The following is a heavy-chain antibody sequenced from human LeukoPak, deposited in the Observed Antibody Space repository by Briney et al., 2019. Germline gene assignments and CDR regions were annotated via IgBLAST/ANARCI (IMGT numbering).Heavy chain of an antibody. D-gene: IGHD6-19*01. V-gene: IGHV3-53*01. CDR3: AKAGEQWLVQGRVFDY. CDR2: IYSGGST. CDR1: GFTVSSNY. J-gene: IGHJ4*02. Sequence: GGSLRLPCAASGFTVSSNYMSWVRQAPGKGLEWVSVIYSGGSTYYADSVKGRFTISRDNSKNTLYLQMNSLRAEDTAVYYCAKAGEQWLVQGRVFDYWGQGTLVTVSS.